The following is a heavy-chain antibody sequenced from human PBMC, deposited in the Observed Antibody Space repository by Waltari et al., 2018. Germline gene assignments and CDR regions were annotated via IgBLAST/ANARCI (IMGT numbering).Heavy chain of an antibody. D-gene: IGHD3-3*01. J-gene: IGHJ4*02. CDR1: GYTFTSYD. Sequence: QVQLVQSGAEVKKHGASVKVSCKASGYTFTSYDINWVRQAPGQGLEWMGWMNPNSGNTGYAQKFQGRVTITRNTSISTAYMELSSLRSEDTAVYYCARGGEIFGVVIPGDYWGQGTLVTVSS. CDR2: MNPNSGNT. V-gene: IGHV1-8*03. CDR3: ARGGEIFGVVIPGDY.